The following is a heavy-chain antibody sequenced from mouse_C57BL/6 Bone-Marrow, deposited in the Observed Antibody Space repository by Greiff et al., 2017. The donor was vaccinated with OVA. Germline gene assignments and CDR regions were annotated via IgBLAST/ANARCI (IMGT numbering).Heavy chain of an antibody. V-gene: IGHV1-42*01. Sequence: EVQLQQSGPELVKPGASVKISCKASGYSFTGYYMNWVKQSPEKSLEWIGEINPSTGGTTYNQKFKAKATLTVDKSSSTAYMQLKSLTSEDSAVYYCARSYGNNYWYFDVWGTGTTVTVSS. D-gene: IGHD2-1*01. CDR3: ARSYGNNYWYFDV. CDR1: GYSFTGYY. J-gene: IGHJ1*03. CDR2: INPSTGGT.